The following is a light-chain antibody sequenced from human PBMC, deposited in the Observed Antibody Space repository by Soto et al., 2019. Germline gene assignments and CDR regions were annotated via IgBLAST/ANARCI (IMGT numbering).Light chain of an antibody. Sequence: EIVLTQSPATLSLSPGERATLSCRASQSVSSYLAWFQQKPGQAPRLLIYDASNRAAAIPARFSGRGSGTDFTLTISSLEPEDFSVYYCQQRSNWPRTFGQGTKLEI. CDR1: QSVSSY. V-gene: IGKV3-11*01. J-gene: IGKJ2*01. CDR2: DAS. CDR3: QQRSNWPRT.